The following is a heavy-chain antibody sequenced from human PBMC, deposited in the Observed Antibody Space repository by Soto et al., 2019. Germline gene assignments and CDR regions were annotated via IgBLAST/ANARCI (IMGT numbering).Heavy chain of an antibody. CDR2: IYTSGST. D-gene: IGHD2-21*01. CDR1: GGSISSYY. CDR3: ARVMEHPPLDY. V-gene: IGHV4-4*07. J-gene: IGHJ4*02. Sequence: QVQLQESGPGLVKPSETLSLTCTVSGGSISSYYWSWIRQPAGKGLEWIGRIYTSGSTNYNPSLKSRVTMPVAPSKNPFSLKLGLVTAADPAVYSWARVMEHPPLDYWGQGTLVTVSS.